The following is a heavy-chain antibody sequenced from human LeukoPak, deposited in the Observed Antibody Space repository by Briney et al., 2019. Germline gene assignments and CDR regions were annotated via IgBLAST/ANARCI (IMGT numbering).Heavy chain of an antibody. D-gene: IGHD2-21*02. CDR3: ARLQVTCFDY. CDR1: GFTFSSYA. J-gene: IGHJ4*02. Sequence: GGSLRLSCAASGFTFSSYAMHWVRQAPGKGLEWVAVISYDGSNKYYADSVKGRFTISRDNSKNTLYLQMNSLRAEDTAVYYCARLQVTCFDYWGQGTLVTASS. V-gene: IGHV3-30-3*01. CDR2: ISYDGSNK.